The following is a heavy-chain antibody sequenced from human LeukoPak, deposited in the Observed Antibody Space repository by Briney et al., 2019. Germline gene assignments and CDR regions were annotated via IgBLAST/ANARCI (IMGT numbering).Heavy chain of an antibody. J-gene: IGHJ4*02. V-gene: IGHV5-10-1*01. D-gene: IGHD3-9*01. CDR1: GYSFTSYW. CDR2: IDPSDSYT. Sequence: GASLQISCKGSGYSFTSYWISWVRQLPGKGLEWMGRIDPSDSYTNYSPSFQGHVTISADKSISTAYLQWSSLKASDTAMYYCARQPHLTGPPDYWGQGTLVTVSS. CDR3: ARQPHLTGPPDY.